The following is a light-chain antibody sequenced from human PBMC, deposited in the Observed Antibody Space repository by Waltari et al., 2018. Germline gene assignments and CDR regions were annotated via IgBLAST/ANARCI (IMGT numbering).Light chain of an antibody. CDR3: QQYYTAPAT. Sequence: DIVMTQSPDSLAVSLGERATINCRSSQSILFRSTNKNYLSWYQQKPGQPPKLLIYWASIRESGVPERLSGSGSGSDFPLTVSSLQAEDVAVYYCQQYYTAPATFGPGTKVDVK. CDR2: WAS. J-gene: IGKJ3*01. V-gene: IGKV4-1*01. CDR1: QSILFRSTNKNY.